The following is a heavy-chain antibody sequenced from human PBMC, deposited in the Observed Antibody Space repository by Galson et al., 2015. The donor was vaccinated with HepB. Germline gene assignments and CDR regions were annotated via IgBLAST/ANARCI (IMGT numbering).Heavy chain of an antibody. CDR2: AYYSTKWKT. V-gene: IGHV6-1*01. CDR3: ARGFLLKGFDP. CDR1: GDSVSSNRAA. Sequence: ISGDSVSSNRAAWNWIRQSPSGGLEWLGRAYYSTKWKTDYAVSVKSRITISSDTSKNHLSLQLNSVTPEDTAVYYCARGFLLKGFDPWGQGTLVTVSS. D-gene: IGHD2/OR15-2a*01. J-gene: IGHJ5*02.